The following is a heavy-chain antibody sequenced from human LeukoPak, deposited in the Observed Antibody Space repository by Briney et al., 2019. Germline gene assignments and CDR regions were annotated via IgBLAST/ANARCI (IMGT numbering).Heavy chain of an antibody. CDR1: GFTFSSYA. D-gene: IGHD4-17*01. V-gene: IGHV3-30-3*01. J-gene: IGHJ6*02. CDR3: ARRYGDQHPGYGMDV. Sequence: PGRSLRLSCAASGFTFSSYAMHWVRQAPGKGLEWVAVISYDGSNKYYADSVKGRFTISRDNSKNTLYLQMNSLRTEDTAVYYCARRYGDQHPGYGMDVWGQGTTVTVSS. CDR2: ISYDGSNK.